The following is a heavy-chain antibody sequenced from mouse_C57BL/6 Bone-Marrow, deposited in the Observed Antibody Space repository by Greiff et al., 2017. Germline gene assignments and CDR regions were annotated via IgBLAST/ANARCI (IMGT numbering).Heavy chain of an antibody. J-gene: IGHJ2*01. Sequence: EVKLQESGPELVKPGASVKISCKASGYSFTDYNMNWVKQSNGKSLEWIGVINPNYGTTSYNQKFKGKATLTVDQSSSTAYMQLNSLTSEDSAVYYCAKWIYYGILYYFDYWGQGTTLTVSS. D-gene: IGHD2-1*01. CDR2: INPNYGTT. CDR1: GYSFTDYN. V-gene: IGHV1-39*01. CDR3: AKWIYYGILYYFDY.